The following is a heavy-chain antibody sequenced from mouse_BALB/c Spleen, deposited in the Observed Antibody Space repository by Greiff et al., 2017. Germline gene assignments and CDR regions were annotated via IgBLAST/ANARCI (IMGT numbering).Heavy chain of an antibody. V-gene: IGHV1S137*01. CDR1: GYTFTDYA. Sequence: QVQLQQSGAELVRPGVSVKISCKGSGYTFTDYAMHWVKQSHAKSLEWIGVISTYYGDASYNQKFKGKATMTVDKSSSTAYMELARLTSEDSAIYYCARTGDGYGYFDVWGAGTTVTVSS. D-gene: IGHD2-3*01. CDR3: ARTGDGYGYFDV. J-gene: IGHJ1*01. CDR2: ISTYYGDA.